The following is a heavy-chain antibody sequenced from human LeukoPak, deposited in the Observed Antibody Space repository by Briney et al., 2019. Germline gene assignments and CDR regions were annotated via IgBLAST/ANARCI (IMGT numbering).Heavy chain of an antibody. V-gene: IGHV3-23*01. D-gene: IGHD6-13*01. Sequence: PGGSLRLSCAASGFTFSSYAMSWVRQAPGKGPEWVSAISGSGSSTNYADSVKGRFTISRDNAKNSLYLQMNSLRAEDTALYYCAKVGQQLVPKMYYFDYWGQGTLVTVSS. J-gene: IGHJ4*02. CDR1: GFTFSSYA. CDR3: AKVGQQLVPKMYYFDY. CDR2: ISGSGSST.